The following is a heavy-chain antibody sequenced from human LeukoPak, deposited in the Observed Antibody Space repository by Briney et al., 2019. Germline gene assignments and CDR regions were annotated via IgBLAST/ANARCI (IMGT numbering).Heavy chain of an antibody. J-gene: IGHJ4*02. Sequence: GGSLRLSCAASGFTFSSYAMSWVRQAPGKGLEWVSAISGSGGSTYYADSVKGRFTISRDNSKKILYLQMNSLRAEDTAVYYCAREGVGPTTRVLYYFDYWGQGTLVTASS. CDR2: ISGSGGST. CDR3: AREGVGPTTRVLYYFDY. V-gene: IGHV3-23*01. D-gene: IGHD1-26*01. CDR1: GFTFSSYA.